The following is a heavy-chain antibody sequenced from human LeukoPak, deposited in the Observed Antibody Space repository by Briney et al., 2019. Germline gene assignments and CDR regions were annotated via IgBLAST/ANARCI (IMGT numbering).Heavy chain of an antibody. J-gene: IGHJ4*02. V-gene: IGHV4-31*03. CDR3: ARTTVPLGPYFDY. CDR2: IYYSGST. Sequence: SETLSLTCTVSGGSISSGGYYWSWIRQHPGKGLEWIGYIYYSGSTYYNPSLKSRVTISVDTSKNQFSLKLSSVTAADTAVYYCARTTVPLGPYFDYWGQGTLVTVSS. CDR1: GGSISSGGYY. D-gene: IGHD4-17*01.